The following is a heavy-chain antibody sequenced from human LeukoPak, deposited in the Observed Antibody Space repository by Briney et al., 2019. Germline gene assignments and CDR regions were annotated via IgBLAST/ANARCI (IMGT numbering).Heavy chain of an antibody. J-gene: IGHJ4*02. V-gene: IGHV1-46*01. D-gene: IGHD3-22*01. CDR1: GYTFTSYY. CDR3: ARGGTGVQYYYDSSGYWYFDY. CDR2: INPIGGST. Sequence: ASVKVSCKASGYTFTSYYMHWVRQAPGQGLEWMGIINPIGGSTIYAQKLQGRVTMTTDTSTSTAYMELRSLRSDDTAVYYCARGGTGVQYYYDSSGYWYFDYWGQGTLVTVSS.